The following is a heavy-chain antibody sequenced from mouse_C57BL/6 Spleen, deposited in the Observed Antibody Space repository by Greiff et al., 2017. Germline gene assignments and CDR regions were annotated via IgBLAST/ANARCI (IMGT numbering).Heavy chain of an antibody. Sequence: QVQLQQPGAELVKPGASVKLSCKASGYTFTSYWMQWVKQRPGQGLEWIGEIDPSDSYTNYNQKFKGKATLTVDTSSSAAYMQLSSLTSEDSAVDYCARYYYGSSRYFDVWGTGTTVTVSS. D-gene: IGHD1-1*01. CDR1: GYTFTSYW. J-gene: IGHJ1*03. CDR2: IDPSDSYT. CDR3: ARYYYGSSRYFDV. V-gene: IGHV1-50*01.